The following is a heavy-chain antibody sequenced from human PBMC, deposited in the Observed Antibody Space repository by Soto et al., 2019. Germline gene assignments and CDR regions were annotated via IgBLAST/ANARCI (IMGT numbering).Heavy chain of an antibody. V-gene: IGHV4-59*01. D-gene: IGHD3-16*01. CDR3: ARDGGTVVDAFDI. CDR1: GGAISSYY. CDR2: IYYSGST. J-gene: IGHJ3*02. Sequence: SETLSLTCTVSGGAISSYYLSVIRRPPGKGLEWIGYIYYSGSTNYNPSLKSRVTIAVDTSKNQFSLTLSSVTAADPAVYYCARDGGTVVDAFDIWGQGTMVT.